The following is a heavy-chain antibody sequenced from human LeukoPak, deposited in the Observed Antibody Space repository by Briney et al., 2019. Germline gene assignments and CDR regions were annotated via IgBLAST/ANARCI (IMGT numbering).Heavy chain of an antibody. Sequence: GGSLRLSCAASVFNFKNYWMHWVRQAPGKGLEWVSRIINDGSSTTYEDSVKGRFTISRDNAKDTLYLQMNSLRVEDTAVYYCARVADGDKYGGRDYWGQGALVIVSS. CDR2: IINDGSST. D-gene: IGHD3-16*01. CDR1: VFNFKNYW. V-gene: IGHV3-74*01. CDR3: ARVADGDKYGGRDY. J-gene: IGHJ4*02.